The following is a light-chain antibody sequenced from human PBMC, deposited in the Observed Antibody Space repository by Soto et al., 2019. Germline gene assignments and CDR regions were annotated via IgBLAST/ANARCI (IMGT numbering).Light chain of an antibody. Sequence: DIQMTQSPSTLSASVGDRVTITCRASQSISTWLVWYQQKPGKAPKVLIYDASSLQSGVPSRFSGHGSGTDFTLTISSQQPDDSAIYYCQQYKTYTTFGQGTKLEIK. J-gene: IGKJ2*01. V-gene: IGKV1-5*01. CDR1: QSISTW. CDR3: QQYKTYTT. CDR2: DAS.